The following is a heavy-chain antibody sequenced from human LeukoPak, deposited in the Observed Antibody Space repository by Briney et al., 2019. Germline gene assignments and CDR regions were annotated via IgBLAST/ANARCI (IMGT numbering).Heavy chain of an antibody. D-gene: IGHD4-23*01. CDR3: ARQLQYGGNLCLDY. Sequence: ASVKVSCKASGYTVTSYAMNCVRQAPGQGLEWIGCINTNTGNPTYAQGFTGRFVFSLDTSVSTAYLQISSLKAEDTAVYYCARQLQYGGNLCLDYWGQGTLVTVSS. J-gene: IGHJ4*02. CDR2: INTNTGNP. CDR1: GYTVTSYA. V-gene: IGHV7-4-1*02.